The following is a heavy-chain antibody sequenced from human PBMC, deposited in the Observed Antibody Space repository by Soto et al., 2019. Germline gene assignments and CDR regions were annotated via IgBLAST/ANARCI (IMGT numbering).Heavy chain of an antibody. CDR1: GGSISSGDYY. D-gene: IGHD6-13*01. CDR3: ARGGSGAAAVSTPNWFDP. Sequence: LCGGSISSGDYYWSWIRQPPGKGLEWIGYIYYSGSTYYNPSLKSRVTISVDTSKNQFSLKLSSVTAADTAVYYCARGGSGAAAVSTPNWFDPWGQGTLVTVSS. CDR2: IYYSGST. J-gene: IGHJ5*02. V-gene: IGHV4-30-4*01.